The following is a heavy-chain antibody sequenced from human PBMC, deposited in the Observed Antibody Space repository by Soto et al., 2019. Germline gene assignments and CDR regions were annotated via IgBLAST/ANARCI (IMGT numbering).Heavy chain of an antibody. D-gene: IGHD3-16*02. CDR2: IRSKANSYAT. V-gene: IGHV3-73*01. Sequence: EVRLVESGGGLVQPGGSLKLSCAASGFTFSGSAMHWVRQASGKGLEWVGRIRSKANSYATAYAASVKGRFTISRDDSKNTAYLQMNSLKTEDTAVYYCTRRRDYDYIWGSYRTIDAFDIWGQGTMVTVSS. CDR3: TRRRDYDYIWGSYRTIDAFDI. J-gene: IGHJ3*02. CDR1: GFTFSGSA.